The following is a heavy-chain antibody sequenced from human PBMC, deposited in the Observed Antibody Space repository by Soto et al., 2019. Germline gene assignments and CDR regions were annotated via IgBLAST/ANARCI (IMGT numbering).Heavy chain of an antibody. Sequence: GASVKVSCKASGGTFSSFAISWVRQAPGQGLEWMGGIIPIFGTANYAQKFQGRVTITADESTSTAYMELSSLRSEDTAVYYCARSRGEPVYFDYWGQGTLVTVSS. V-gene: IGHV1-69*13. CDR3: ARSRGEPVYFDY. CDR1: GGTFSSFA. CDR2: IIPIFGTA. J-gene: IGHJ4*02. D-gene: IGHD2-21*01.